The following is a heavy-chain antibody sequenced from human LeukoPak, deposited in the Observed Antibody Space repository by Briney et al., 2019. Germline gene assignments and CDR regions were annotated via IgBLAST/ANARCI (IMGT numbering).Heavy chain of an antibody. J-gene: IGHJ3*02. D-gene: IGHD2-2*01. Sequence: PSETLSLTCTVSGDSINRHYWSWIRQTPGKGLEWIGYISYRGSTIYNPSLKSRVTISVDTSNNQFSLRLSSVTAADTAVYYCATNAGPAALDAIDIWGQGTIVIVSS. CDR2: ISYRGST. CDR3: ATNAGPAALDAIDI. CDR1: GDSINRHY. V-gene: IGHV4-59*08.